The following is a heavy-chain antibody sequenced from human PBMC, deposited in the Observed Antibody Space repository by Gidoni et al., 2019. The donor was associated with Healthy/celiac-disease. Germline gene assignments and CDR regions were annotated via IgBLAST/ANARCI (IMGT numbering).Heavy chain of an antibody. CDR1: GYTFTSYY. D-gene: IGHD3-3*01. Sequence: QVQLVQSGAEVKKPGASVKVSCKASGYTFTSYYMHWVRQAPGQGLEWMGIINPSGGSTSYAQKFQGRVTMTRDTSTSTVYMELSSLRSEDTAVYYCARGVEGSNRRVLDLDYWGQGTLVTVSS. CDR3: ARGVEGSNRRVLDLDY. J-gene: IGHJ4*02. CDR2: INPSGGST. V-gene: IGHV1-46*01.